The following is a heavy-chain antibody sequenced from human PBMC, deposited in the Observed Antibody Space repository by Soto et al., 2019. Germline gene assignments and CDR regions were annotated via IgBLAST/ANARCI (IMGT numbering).Heavy chain of an antibody. D-gene: IGHD1-26*01. V-gene: IGHV3-53*01. CDR2: IYSGVST. Sequence: GGSLRLSCAASGFTVSSNYMSWVRQAPGKGLEWVSVIYSGVSTYYADSVRGRFTISRDNSKNTLYLQMKSLRAEDTAVYYCARDPTATRHGMAVWGQGTRVTVSS. CDR1: GFTVSSNY. J-gene: IGHJ6*02. CDR3: ARDPTATRHGMAV.